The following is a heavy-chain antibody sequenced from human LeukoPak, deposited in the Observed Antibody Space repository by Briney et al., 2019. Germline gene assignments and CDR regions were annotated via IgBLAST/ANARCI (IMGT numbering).Heavy chain of an antibody. CDR1: GFSFKNAW. J-gene: IGHJ4*02. D-gene: IGHD1-14*01. Sequence: PGGSLRLSCAASGFSFKNAWMSWVRQAPGKGPEWVSYISYSATTMYYADSVKGRFTVSRDNAKNSLYLQMNSLRDEDTAVYYCARILGLTLDYWGQGTLVTVSS. CDR3: ARILGLTLDY. V-gene: IGHV3-48*02. CDR2: ISYSATTM.